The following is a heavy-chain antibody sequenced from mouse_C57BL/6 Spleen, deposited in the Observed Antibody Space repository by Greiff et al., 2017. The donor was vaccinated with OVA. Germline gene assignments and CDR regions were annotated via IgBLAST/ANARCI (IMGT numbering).Heavy chain of an antibody. J-gene: IGHJ3*01. D-gene: IGHD1-1*01. V-gene: IGHV1-55*01. CDR1: GYTFTSSW. CDR2: IYPGSGST. CDR3: AREGDYYGRGAWFAY. Sequence: QVQLQQSGAELVKPGASVKMSCKASGYTFTSSWITWVKQRPGQGLEWIGDIYPGSGSTNYNEKFKSKATLTVDTSSSTAYMQLSSLTSEDSAVYYGAREGDYYGRGAWFAYWGQGTLVTVSA.